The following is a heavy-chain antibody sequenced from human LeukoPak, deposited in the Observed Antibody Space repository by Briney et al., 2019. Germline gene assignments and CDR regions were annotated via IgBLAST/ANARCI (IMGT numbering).Heavy chain of an antibody. D-gene: IGHD3-9*01. Sequence: PSETLSLTCSVAGGSISSNYWTWIRQTPGKGLEWIGYVYNSGSTNYNPSLKSRVPASLDTSKNQFSLKLKSVTAADTAVYYCARDRSESVLTTYYHIFDFWGQGILVTVSS. CDR3: ARDRSESVLTTYYHIFDF. CDR2: VYNSGST. J-gene: IGHJ4*02. CDR1: GGSISSNY. V-gene: IGHV4-59*01.